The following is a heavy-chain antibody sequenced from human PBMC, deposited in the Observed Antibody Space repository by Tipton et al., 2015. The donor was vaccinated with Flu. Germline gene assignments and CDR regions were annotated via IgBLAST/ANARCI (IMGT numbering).Heavy chain of an antibody. J-gene: IGHJ4*02. CDR2: VDFSGNT. D-gene: IGHD3-3*01. Sequence: TLSLTCTVSGGSISSSFYSWGWIRQPPGKGLEWSGNVDFSGNTHYNPSLKSRITIFVDTSKNKFSLNLNSVTAADTAVYYCVRLARFYSEDYFYFDYWGQGILVTVDS. V-gene: IGHV4-39*01. CDR1: GGSISSSFYS. CDR3: VRLARFYSEDYFYFDY.